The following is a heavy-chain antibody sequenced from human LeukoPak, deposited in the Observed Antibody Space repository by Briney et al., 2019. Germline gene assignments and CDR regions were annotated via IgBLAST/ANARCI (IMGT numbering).Heavy chain of an antibody. CDR2: IRSKAYGGTT. CDR1: GFTFGDYA. Sequence: GGSLRLSCTASGFTFGDYAMSWFRQAPGKGLEWVGFIRSKAYGGTTEYAASVKGRFTISRDDSKSIAYLQMNSLKTEDTAVYYCTRAQRTVARFGYFQHWGQGTLVTVSS. J-gene: IGHJ1*01. V-gene: IGHV3-49*03. D-gene: IGHD6-19*01. CDR3: TRAQRTVARFGYFQH.